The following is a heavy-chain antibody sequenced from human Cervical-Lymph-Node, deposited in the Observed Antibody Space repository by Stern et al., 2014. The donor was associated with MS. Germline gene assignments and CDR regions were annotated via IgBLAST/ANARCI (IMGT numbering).Heavy chain of an antibody. J-gene: IGHJ6*02. CDR3: ARDRGLTPYFYGMDV. CDR2: ATYDGSDQ. V-gene: IGHV3-30*03. Sequence: VQLVESGGGVVQPGKSLRLSCAASGFTFSDYGMHWVRQAPGKGLEWVALATYDGSDQYYADSVKGRFTVSRDNSKNTVLLQMNGLRPEDTDVYFCARDRGLTPYFYGMDVWGQGTTVTVSS. D-gene: IGHD3-10*01. CDR1: GFTFSDYG.